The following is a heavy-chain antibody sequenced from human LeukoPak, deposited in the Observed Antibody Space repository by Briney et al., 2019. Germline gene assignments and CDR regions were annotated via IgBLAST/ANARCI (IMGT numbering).Heavy chain of an antibody. CDR2: IYHSGST. V-gene: IGHV4-34*01. J-gene: IGHJ5*02. D-gene: IGHD2-2*01. CDR3: ARDREDVVPAARWFDP. CDR1: GGSFSDYY. Sequence: SESLSLTCAVYGGSFSDYYWSWIRQPPGKGLEWIGEIYHSGSTKYNPSLKSRVTMSVDTSKNQFSLKLSSVTAADTAVYYCARDREDVVPAARWFDPWGQGTLVTVSS.